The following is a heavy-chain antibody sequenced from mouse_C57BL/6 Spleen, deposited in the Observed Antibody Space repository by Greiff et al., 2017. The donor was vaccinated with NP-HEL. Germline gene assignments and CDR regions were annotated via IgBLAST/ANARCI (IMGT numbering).Heavy chain of an antibody. CDR3: ARVEDYAFDY. V-gene: IGHV5-16*01. CDR2: INYDGSST. J-gene: IGHJ2*01. CDR1: GFTFSDYY. D-gene: IGHD2-4*01. Sequence: EVKLVESEGGLVQPGSSMKLSCTASGFTFSDYYMAWVRQVPEKGLEWVANINYDGSSTYYLDSLKSRFIISRDNAKNILYLQMSSLKSEDTATYYCARVEDYAFDYWGQGTTLTVSS.